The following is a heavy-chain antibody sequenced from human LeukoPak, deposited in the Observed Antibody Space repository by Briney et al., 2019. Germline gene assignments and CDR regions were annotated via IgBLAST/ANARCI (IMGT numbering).Heavy chain of an antibody. Sequence: PGRSLRLSCAASGFTFDDYAMHWVRRAPGKGLEWVSGISWNSGSIGYADSVKARFTISRDNAKSSVSLQMNSLRAEDTAVYYCVRDGGVSGYDLLDYWGQGTLVTVSS. CDR2: ISWNSGSI. CDR3: VRDGGVSGYDLLDY. J-gene: IGHJ4*02. CDR1: GFTFDDYA. D-gene: IGHD5-12*01. V-gene: IGHV3-9*01.